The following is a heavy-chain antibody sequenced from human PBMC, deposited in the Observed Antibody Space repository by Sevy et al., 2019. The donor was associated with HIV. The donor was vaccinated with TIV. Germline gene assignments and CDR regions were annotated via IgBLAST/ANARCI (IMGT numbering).Heavy chain of an antibody. Sequence: ASVKVSCKASGYTFTGYYMHWVRQAPGQGLEWMGWINPNSGGTNYAQKFQGWVTMTRDTSISTAHMELSRLRSDDTAVYYCARGTGYDFWSGYYENWFDPWGQGTLVTVSS. D-gene: IGHD3-3*01. V-gene: IGHV1-2*04. CDR1: GYTFTGYY. J-gene: IGHJ5*02. CDR2: INPNSGGT. CDR3: ARGTGYDFWSGYYENWFDP.